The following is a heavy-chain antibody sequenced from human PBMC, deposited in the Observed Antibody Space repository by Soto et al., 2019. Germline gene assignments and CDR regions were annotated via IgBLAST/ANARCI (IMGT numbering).Heavy chain of an antibody. V-gene: IGHV4-34*01. CDR2: INHSGST. CDR1: GGSFSGYY. Sequence: QVQLQQWGAGLLKPSETLSLTCAVYGGSFSGYYWSWIRQPPGKGLEWIGEINHSGSTNYNPSLKSRVAISVDTSKNQFSLKLSSVTAADTTVYYCARGGGVRSHFDYWGQGTLVTVSS. CDR3: ARGGGVRSHFDY. D-gene: IGHD1-1*01. J-gene: IGHJ4*02.